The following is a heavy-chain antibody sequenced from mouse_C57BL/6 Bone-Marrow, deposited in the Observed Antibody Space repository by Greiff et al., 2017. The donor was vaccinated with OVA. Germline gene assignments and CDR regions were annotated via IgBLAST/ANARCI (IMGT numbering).Heavy chain of an antibody. CDR1: GFTFSSYA. CDR3: ARGHSNLAWFAY. Sequence: EVKLVESGGGLVKPGGSLKLSCAASGFTFSSYAMSWVRQTPEKRLEWVATISDGGSYTYYPDNVKGRFTITSDNATNNLYMQMSHLKSEDTAMYYCARGHSNLAWFAYWGQGTLVTVSA. V-gene: IGHV5-4*03. CDR2: ISDGGSYT. D-gene: IGHD2-5*01. J-gene: IGHJ3*01.